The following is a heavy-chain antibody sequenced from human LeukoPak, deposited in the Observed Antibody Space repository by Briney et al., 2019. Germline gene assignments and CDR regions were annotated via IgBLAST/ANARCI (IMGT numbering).Heavy chain of an antibody. D-gene: IGHD1-26*01. CDR2: IKEDGSEK. J-gene: IGHJ4*02. CDR3: ARAERGVGATTCFDY. CDR1: GFSFSRYW. V-gene: IGHV3-7*04. Sequence: PGGSLRLSCADSGFSFSRYWMSWVRQAPGKRLEWVANIKEDGSEKYYVDSVKGRFTISRDNAKNSLYLQMNSLRAEDTAVYYCARAERGVGATTCFDYWGQGTLVTVSS.